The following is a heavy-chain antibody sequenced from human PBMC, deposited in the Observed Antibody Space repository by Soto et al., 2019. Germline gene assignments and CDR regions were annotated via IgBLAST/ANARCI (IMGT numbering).Heavy chain of an antibody. D-gene: IGHD2-2*01. CDR1: GGTFSSYA. V-gene: IGHV1-69*01. CDR2: IIPIFGTA. Sequence: QVQLVQSGAEVKKPGSSVKVSCKASGGTFSSYAISWVRQAPGQGLEWMGGIIPIFGTANYAQKFQGRVTITADESMSTAYMELSSLRSEDTAVYYCASLYCSSTSCSPDPYYYYGMDVWGQGTTVTVSS. CDR3: ASLYCSSTSCSPDPYYYYGMDV. J-gene: IGHJ6*02.